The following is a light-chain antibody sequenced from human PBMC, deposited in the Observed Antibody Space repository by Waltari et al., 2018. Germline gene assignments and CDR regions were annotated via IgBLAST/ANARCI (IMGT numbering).Light chain of an antibody. Sequence: DIQMTQSPSSLSASVGDRVTITCRASQSISTYLNWYQQKPGKATKLLFYAASSLQSAVPSTFRGSGSGTDFTLTISSLQPEDFATYYCQQSYSTPRTFGQGTKLEIK. CDR2: AAS. V-gene: IGKV1-39*01. CDR3: QQSYSTPRT. CDR1: QSISTY. J-gene: IGKJ2*01.